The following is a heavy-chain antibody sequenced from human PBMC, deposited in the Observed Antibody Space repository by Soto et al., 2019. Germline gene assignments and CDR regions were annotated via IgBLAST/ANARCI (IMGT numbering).Heavy chain of an antibody. CDR2: IYHSGST. CDR1: GGSISSGGSS. Sequence: SETLSLSCAVSGGSISSGGSSWSWIRQPPGKGLEWIGYIYHSGSTYYNPSLKSRVTISVDRSKNQFSLKLSSVTAADTAVYYCARGEDYGGLIDYWGQGTLVTVSS. V-gene: IGHV4-30-2*01. D-gene: IGHD4-17*01. J-gene: IGHJ4*02. CDR3: ARGEDYGGLIDY.